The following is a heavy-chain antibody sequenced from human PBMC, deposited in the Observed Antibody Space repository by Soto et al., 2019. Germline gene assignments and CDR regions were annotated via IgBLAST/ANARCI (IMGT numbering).Heavy chain of an antibody. V-gene: IGHV3-74*01. Sequence: EVQLVESGGGLVQPGGSLRLSCAASGFTFSSYWMHWVRQAPGKGLVWVSRINSDGSSTSYADSVKGRFTISRDNAKNTLYRQMKRLRAEDTAVYYCASVYCSGGSCYNLDYWGQGTLVTVSS. J-gene: IGHJ4*02. CDR2: INSDGSST. CDR3: ASVYCSGGSCYNLDY. CDR1: GFTFSSYW. D-gene: IGHD2-15*01.